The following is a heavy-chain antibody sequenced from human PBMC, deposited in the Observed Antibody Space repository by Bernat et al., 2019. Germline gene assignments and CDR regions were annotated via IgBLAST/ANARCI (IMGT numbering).Heavy chain of an antibody. CDR2: IYSGGST. D-gene: IGHD3-16*01. CDR1: GFTVSSNY. V-gene: IGHV3-66*04. CDR3: ARLLGGFIHWFDP. Sequence: VQLVESGGGLVQPGGSLRLSCAASGFTVSSNYMSWVRQAPGKGLEWVSVIYSGGSTYYADSVKGRFTISRDNSKNTLYLQMNSLRAEDTAVYYCARLLGGFIHWFDPWGQGTLVTVSS. J-gene: IGHJ5*02.